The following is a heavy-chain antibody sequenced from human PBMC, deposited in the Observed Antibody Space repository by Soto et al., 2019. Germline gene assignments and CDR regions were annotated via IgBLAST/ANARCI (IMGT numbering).Heavy chain of an antibody. J-gene: IGHJ5*02. CDR1: GYTFTSYG. Sequence: ASVKVSCKASGYTFTSYGISWVRQAPGQGLEWMGWISGYNDNTNYAQKLQGRITMTTDTSTSTAYMELRSLRSDDTAVYYCARSGYCISTSCLNNWFDPWGQGTLVTVSS. V-gene: IGHV1-18*01. CDR3: ARSGYCISTSCLNNWFDP. CDR2: ISGYNDNT. D-gene: IGHD2-2*03.